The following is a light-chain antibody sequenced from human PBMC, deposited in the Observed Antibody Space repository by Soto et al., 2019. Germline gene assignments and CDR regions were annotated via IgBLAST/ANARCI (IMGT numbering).Light chain of an antibody. CDR1: QSVSSN. Sequence: EIVMTHSAATLSFXXGEGAALAFRASQSVSSNLAWYQQKPGQAPRLLIYGASTRATGIPARFSGSGSGTEFTLTISRLEPEDFAVYYCQQYGSSPLFTFGQGTRLEN. V-gene: IGKV3-15*01. J-gene: IGKJ5*01. CDR2: GAS. CDR3: QQYGSSPLFT.